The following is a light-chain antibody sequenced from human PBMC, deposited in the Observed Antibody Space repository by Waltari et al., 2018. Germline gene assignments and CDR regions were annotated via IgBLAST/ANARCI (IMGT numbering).Light chain of an antibody. CDR1: QCISKY. Sequence: EIMLTQSPATLSLSLGERATLSCRASQCISKYLAWYQQKPGQAPRLLIYDASIRATGIPDSFSGSGYGTDFSLTISRLEPEDYAVYYCQKYGSLPATFGRGTKVEIK. J-gene: IGKJ1*01. CDR3: QKYGSLPAT. V-gene: IGKV3-20*01. CDR2: DAS.